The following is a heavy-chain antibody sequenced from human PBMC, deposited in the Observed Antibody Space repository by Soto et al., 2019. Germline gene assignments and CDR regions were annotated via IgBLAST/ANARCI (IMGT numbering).Heavy chain of an antibody. CDR1: GGSFKSGSYS. V-gene: IGHV4-61*01. J-gene: IGHJ4*03. CDR2: VYHTGRN. CDR3: ARDFGYFDS. Sequence: PSETLSLTCTVSGGSFKSGSYSWSWIRQPPGKGLEWIGYVYHTGRNSYNPSLKSRVSISMDTSKNQFSLNLDSVTAADTAVYLCARDFGYFDSSGQGLLVTLSS. D-gene: IGHD3-3*01.